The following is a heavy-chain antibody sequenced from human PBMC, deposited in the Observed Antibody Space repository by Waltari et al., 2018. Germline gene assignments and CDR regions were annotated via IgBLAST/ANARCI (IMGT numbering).Heavy chain of an antibody. V-gene: IGHV3-74*01. CDR1: GFTFSSHS. CDR2: INYDGSST. CDR3: ARDYWGPAY. Sequence: EVQLVESGGGLVQPGGSLRLACAGSGFTFSSHSMHWVRQVPGKGLVGVSSINYDGSSTNYADSVKGRFTISRDNAKNMLYLQMNSLRAEDTALYFCARDYWGPAYWGQGTLVTVSS. J-gene: IGHJ4*02. D-gene: IGHD2-21*01.